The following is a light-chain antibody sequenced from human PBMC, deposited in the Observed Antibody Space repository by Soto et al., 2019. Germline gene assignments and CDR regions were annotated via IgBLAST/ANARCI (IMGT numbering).Light chain of an antibody. CDR3: LQHNSSPRT. CDR2: AAS. J-gene: IGKJ2*01. V-gene: IGKV1-17*01. Sequence: DIQLTQSPSSLSASVGDRVTITCRASQGIRSDLGWYQQKPGKAPKRLISAASSLHSGVPPRCSGSGSGTEFTLTIRSLEAEDFATYYCLQHNSSPRTFGQGTPREIK. CDR1: QGIRSD.